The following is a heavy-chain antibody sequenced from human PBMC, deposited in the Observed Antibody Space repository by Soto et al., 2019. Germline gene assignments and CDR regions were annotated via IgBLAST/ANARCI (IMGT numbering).Heavy chain of an antibody. V-gene: IGHV1-18*01. CDR3: ARASLIPPRLYAFNT. CDR1: GYTFTSYG. J-gene: IGHJ3*02. Sequence: QVQLVQSGAEVKKPGASVKVSCKASGYTFTSYGISWVRQAPGQGLEWMGWISAYNGNTNYAQKLQGRVTMTTDTPTVTAYRELRRPISDATAVYYGARASLIPPRLYAFNTWAKGQRVPVSS. D-gene: IGHD6-25*01. CDR2: ISAYNGNT.